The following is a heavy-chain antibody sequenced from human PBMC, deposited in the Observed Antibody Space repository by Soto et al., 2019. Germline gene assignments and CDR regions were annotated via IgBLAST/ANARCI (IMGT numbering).Heavy chain of an antibody. CDR2: ISGSGGST. J-gene: IGHJ5*02. CDR1: GFTFSSYA. V-gene: IGHV3-23*01. D-gene: IGHD2-2*01. Sequence: QTGGSLRLSCAASGFTFSSYAMSWVRQAPGKGLEWVSAISGSGGSTYYADSVKGRFTISRDNSKNTLYLLMNSLRAEDTAVYYCAKDLAQLLDTHNWFDPWGQGTLVTVSS. CDR3: AKDLAQLLDTHNWFDP.